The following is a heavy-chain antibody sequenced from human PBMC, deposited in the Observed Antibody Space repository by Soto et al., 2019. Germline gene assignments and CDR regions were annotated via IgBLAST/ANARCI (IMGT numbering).Heavy chain of an antibody. J-gene: IGHJ3*02. Sequence: HPGGSLRLSCAASGFTFDDYAMHWVRQAPEKGLEWVSGISWNSGSIGYADSVKGRFTISRDNAKNSLYLQMNSLRAEDTALYYCAKGRGCSSTRCYADDAFDIWGQGTMVTVSS. CDR2: ISWNSGSI. CDR1: GFTFDDYA. CDR3: AKGRGCSSTRCYADDAFDI. D-gene: IGHD2-2*01. V-gene: IGHV3-9*01.